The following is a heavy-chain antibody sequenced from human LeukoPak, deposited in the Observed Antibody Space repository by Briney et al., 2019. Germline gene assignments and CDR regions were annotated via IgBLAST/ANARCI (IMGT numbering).Heavy chain of an antibody. D-gene: IGHD2-15*01. Sequence: GGSLRLSCAASGFTFSSYGMHWVRQAPGKGLEWVAFIRYDGSNKYYADSVKGRFTISRDNSKNTLYLQMNSLRAEDTAVYYCAKAAVVAATPGVYFDYWGQGTLVTVSS. CDR3: AKAAVVAATPGVYFDY. CDR2: IRYDGSNK. CDR1: GFTFSSYG. J-gene: IGHJ4*02. V-gene: IGHV3-30*02.